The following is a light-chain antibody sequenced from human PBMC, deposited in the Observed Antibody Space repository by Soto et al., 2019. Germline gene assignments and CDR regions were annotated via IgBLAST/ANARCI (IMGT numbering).Light chain of an antibody. Sequence: GDRVPITCRASQSISSYLNWYQVKPGKAPKLLIYAASTLESGVPSRFSATVSGTEFSLTITSLQPEDFATYYCQQLFDSPITFGQGTRLEIK. CDR2: AAS. V-gene: IGKV1-9*01. CDR3: QQLFDSPIT. J-gene: IGKJ5*01. CDR1: QSISSY.